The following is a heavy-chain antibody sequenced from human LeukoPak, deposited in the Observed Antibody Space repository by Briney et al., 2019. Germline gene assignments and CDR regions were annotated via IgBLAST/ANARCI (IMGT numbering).Heavy chain of an antibody. J-gene: IGHJ4*02. CDR1: GYTFTGYY. D-gene: IGHD3-9*01. CDR3: ARGTDILTGYYVY. V-gene: IGHV1-2*02. Sequence: ASVKVSCKASGYTFTGYYMHWVRQAPGQGLEWMGWINPNSGGTNYAQKFQGRVTMTRDTSISTAYMELSRLRSDDTAVYYCARGTDILTGYYVYWGQGTLVTVSS. CDR2: INPNSGGT.